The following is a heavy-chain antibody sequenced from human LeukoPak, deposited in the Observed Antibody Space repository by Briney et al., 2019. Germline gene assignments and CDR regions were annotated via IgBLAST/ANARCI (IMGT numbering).Heavy chain of an antibody. V-gene: IGHV3-7*01. CDR3: ARDFEISSG. J-gene: IGHJ4*02. Sequence: GGSLRLSCAASGFTVSSNYMTWVRQAPGKGLEWVANIKQDESEKYYVDSVKGRFTISRDNAKNSLYLQMNSLRAEDTAVYYCARDFEISSGWGQGTLVTVSS. D-gene: IGHD6-19*01. CDR2: IKQDESEK. CDR1: GFTVSSNY.